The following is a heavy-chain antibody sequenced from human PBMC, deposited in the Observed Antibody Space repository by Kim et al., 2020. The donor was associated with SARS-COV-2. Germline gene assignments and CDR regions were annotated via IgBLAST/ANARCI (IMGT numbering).Heavy chain of an antibody. CDR1: GYSFTSYW. CDR2: IYPGDSDT. CDR3: ARLTPEPEPAAYYYYGMDV. J-gene: IGHJ6*02. D-gene: IGHD6-25*01. Sequence: GESLKISCKGSGYSFTSYWIGWVRQMPGKGLEWMGIIYPGDSDTRYSPSFQGQVTISADKSISTAYVQWSSLKASDTAMYYCARLTPEPEPAAYYYYGMDVWGQGTTVTVSS. V-gene: IGHV5-51*01.